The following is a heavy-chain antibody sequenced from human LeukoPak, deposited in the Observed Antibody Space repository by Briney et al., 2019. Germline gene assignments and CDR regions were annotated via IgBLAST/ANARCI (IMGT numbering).Heavy chain of an antibody. D-gene: IGHD3-10*01. CDR3: AREPPVSGSQFDY. Sequence: ASVKVSCKASGYTFTSYAMHWVRQAPGQRLEWMGWINAGNGNTKYSQKFQGRVTITRDTSASTAYMELSSLRSEDTAVYYCAREPPVSGSQFDYWGQGTLVTISS. CDR1: GYTFTSYA. J-gene: IGHJ4*02. V-gene: IGHV1-3*01. CDR2: INAGNGNT.